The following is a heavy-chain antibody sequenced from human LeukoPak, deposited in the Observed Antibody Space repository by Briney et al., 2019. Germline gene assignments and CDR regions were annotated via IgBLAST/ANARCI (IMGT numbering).Heavy chain of an antibody. CDR2: ISDSGGST. CDR3: VRGYSFGPYGMDV. J-gene: IGHJ6*02. Sequence: GGSLRLSCSASGFPFSSYAMYWVRQAPGKGLEYVSAISDSGGSTYYADSVKGRFTISRDNSKNTLYLQMSSLRAEDTAVYFCVRGYSFGPYGMDVWGQGTTVTVSS. V-gene: IGHV3-64D*09. CDR1: GFPFSSYA. D-gene: IGHD2-15*01.